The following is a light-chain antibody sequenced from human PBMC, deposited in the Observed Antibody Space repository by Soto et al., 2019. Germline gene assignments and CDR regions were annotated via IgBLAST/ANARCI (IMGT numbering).Light chain of an antibody. J-gene: IGLJ1*01. CDR3: QPWGTGIHV. CDR2: LTSDGSH. Sequence: QPVLPQSPSASASLGASVKLTCTLSRGHSSYSIAWNQQQPEKGPRYLMKLTSDGSHSKRDGIHDRFSGSSSGAERYLITSRLQAEDGADCYCQPWGTGIHVCGTGTKLNVL. V-gene: IGLV4-69*01. CDR1: RGHSSYS.